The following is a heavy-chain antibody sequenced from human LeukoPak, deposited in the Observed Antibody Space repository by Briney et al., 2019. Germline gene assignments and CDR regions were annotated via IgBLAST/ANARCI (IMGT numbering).Heavy chain of an antibody. CDR3: ARELTSGLYYFDY. CDR1: GDSINTNTYY. V-gene: IGHV4-39*07. Sequence: PSETLSLTCIVSGDSINTNTYYWGWIRQPPGKGLEWIGSIYYTGSTYYNPSLKSRVTISVDTSKNQFSPKLTSVTAADTAVYYCARELTSGLYYFDYWGQGTLVTVSS. D-gene: IGHD6-19*01. CDR2: IYYTGST. J-gene: IGHJ4*02.